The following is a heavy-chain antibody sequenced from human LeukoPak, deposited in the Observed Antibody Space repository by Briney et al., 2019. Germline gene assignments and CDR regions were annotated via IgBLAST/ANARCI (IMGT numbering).Heavy chain of an antibody. CDR3: ARRPGYCPNGVCYKRNWFDP. Sequence: KPSETLCLTCAVYGGSFSDYYWNWIRQPPGKGLEWIGEIKKSGSTNYNPSLKSRVTLSVDTSNNQFSLKLSSVTAADTAVYYCARRPGYCPNGVCYKRNWFDPWGQGTLVTVSS. D-gene: IGHD2-8*01. J-gene: IGHJ5*02. CDR1: GGSFSDYY. V-gene: IGHV4-34*01. CDR2: IKKSGST.